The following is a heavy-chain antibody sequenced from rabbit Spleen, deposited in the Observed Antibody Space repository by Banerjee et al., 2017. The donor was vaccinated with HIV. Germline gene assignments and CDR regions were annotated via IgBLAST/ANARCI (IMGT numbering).Heavy chain of an antibody. CDR2: IDTGSSGFT. CDR1: GFSFSRNYY. Sequence: QEQLEESGGDLVKPEGSLTLTCTASGFSFSRNYYMCWVRQAPGKGLEWIACIDTGSSGFTYFASWAKGRFTISKTSSTTVTLQLNSLTAADTATYFCARGSATMTMVITGYYLSLWGPGTLVTVS. V-gene: IGHV1S45*01. D-gene: IGHD2-1*01. J-gene: IGHJ4*01. CDR3: ARGSATMTMVITGYYLSL.